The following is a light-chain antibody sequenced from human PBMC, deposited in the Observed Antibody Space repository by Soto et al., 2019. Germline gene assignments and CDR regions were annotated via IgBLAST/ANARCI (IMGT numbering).Light chain of an antibody. J-gene: IGLJ3*02. Sequence: QSALTQPASVSGTPGQSITISCTGTNSDVGKYDFVSWYQHYPDKAPKFSMYEVNKRPSGFSHLFSGSKSGSTASLTFSGLQAEDEAHYYCCSYTSSETVVFGRGIKVTVL. CDR3: CSYTSSETVV. CDR2: EVN. V-gene: IGLV2-23*02. CDR1: NSDVGKYDF.